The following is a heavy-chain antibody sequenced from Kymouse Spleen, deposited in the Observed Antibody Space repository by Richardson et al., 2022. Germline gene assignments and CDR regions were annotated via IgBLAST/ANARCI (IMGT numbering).Heavy chain of an antibody. V-gene: IGHV4-4*02. D-gene: IGHD3-10*01. J-gene: IGHJ6*02. CDR3: ARDRWFGEFPYYYYYYGMDV. CDR2: IYHSGST. CDR1: GGSISSSNW. Sequence: QVQLQESGPGLVKPSGTLSLTCAVSGGSISSSNWWSWVRQPPGKGLEWIGEIYHSGSTNYNPSLKSRVTISVDKSKNQFSLKLSSVTAADTAVYYCARDRWFGEFPYYYYYYGMDVWGQGTTVTVSS.